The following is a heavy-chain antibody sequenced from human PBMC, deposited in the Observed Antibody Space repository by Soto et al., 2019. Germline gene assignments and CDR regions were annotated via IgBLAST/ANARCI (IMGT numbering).Heavy chain of an antibody. CDR2: IYYSGST. J-gene: IGHJ5*02. CDR1: GGSISSGGYY. D-gene: IGHD2-15*01. Sequence: SETLSLTCTVSGGSISSGGYYWSWIRQHPGKGLEWIGYIYYSGSTYYNPSLKSRVTISVDTSKNQFSLKLSSVTAADTAVYYCARDSCSGGSCTFDPWGQGTLVTSPQ. V-gene: IGHV4-31*03. CDR3: ARDSCSGGSCTFDP.